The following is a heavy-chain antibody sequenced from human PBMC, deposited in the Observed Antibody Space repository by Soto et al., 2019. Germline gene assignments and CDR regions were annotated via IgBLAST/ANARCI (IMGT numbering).Heavy chain of an antibody. Sequence: ASETLSLTCTVSGGSISSSNFYWGWIRQPPGKGLEWIGSIYYSGSSYYNPSLKSRVTIFVDTSKNQFSLRLNSVTAADTAVYFCERHIYSHYVWFDPWGQGTLVTVSS. J-gene: IGHJ5*02. CDR2: IYYSGSS. CDR1: GGSISSSNFY. D-gene: IGHD4-4*01. V-gene: IGHV4-39*01. CDR3: ERHIYSHYVWFDP.